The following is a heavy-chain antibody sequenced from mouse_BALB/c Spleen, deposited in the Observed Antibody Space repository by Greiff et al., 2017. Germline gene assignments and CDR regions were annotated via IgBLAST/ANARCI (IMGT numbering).Heavy chain of an antibody. Sequence: LQQPGSELVRPGASVKLSCKASGYTFTSYWMHWVKQRPGQGLEWIGNIYPGSGSTNYDEKFKSKATLTVDTSSSTAYMQLSSLTSEDSAVYYCTRGSMYFDVWGAGTTVTVSS. J-gene: IGHJ1*01. D-gene: IGHD1-1*01. CDR2: IYPGSGST. V-gene: IGHV1S22*01. CDR1: GYTFTSYW. CDR3: TRGSMYFDV.